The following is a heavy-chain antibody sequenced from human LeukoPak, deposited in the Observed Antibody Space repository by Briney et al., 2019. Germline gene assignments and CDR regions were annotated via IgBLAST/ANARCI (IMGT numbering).Heavy chain of an antibody. D-gene: IGHD6-13*01. Sequence: PSETLSLTCTVSGGSISSSSYYWGWIRQPPGKGLEWIGSIYYSGSTYYNPSLKSRVTISVDTSKNQFSLKLSSVTAADTAVYYCARRRPPSGSSWRGTHRNWFDPWGQGTLVTVSS. V-gene: IGHV4-39*01. J-gene: IGHJ5*02. CDR2: IYYSGST. CDR3: ARRRPPSGSSWRGTHRNWFDP. CDR1: GGSISSSSYY.